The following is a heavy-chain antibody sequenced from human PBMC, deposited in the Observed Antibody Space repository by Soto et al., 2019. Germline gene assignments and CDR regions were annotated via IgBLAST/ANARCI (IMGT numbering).Heavy chain of an antibody. J-gene: IGHJ4*02. CDR3: TRSSSTVTPLDY. CDR2: IYHSGST. V-gene: IGHV4-30-2*01. Sequence: QLQLQESGSGLVKPSQTLSLTCAVSGGSISSGGYSWSWIRQPPGKGLEWVGYIYHSGSTYYNPSLKSRVTISIDRSKNQFSLKLSSVTAADTAVYYCTRSSSTVTPLDYWGQGTLVTVSS. D-gene: IGHD2-2*01. CDR1: GGSISSGGYS.